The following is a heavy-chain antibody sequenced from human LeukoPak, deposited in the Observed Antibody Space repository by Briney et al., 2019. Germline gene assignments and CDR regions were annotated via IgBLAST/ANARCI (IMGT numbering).Heavy chain of an antibody. Sequence: GRSLRLSCAASGFTFSSYWMTWVCQAPGKWREWVSNINGDGSIENYVPSVRGRFSIFRDNAKDALYLQMNSLRVDDTAIYYCARDPIVGDTGGGDYWGQGTLVTVSS. D-gene: IGHD1-26*01. CDR2: INGDGSIE. J-gene: IGHJ4*02. CDR1: GFTFSSYW. CDR3: ARDPIVGDTGGGDY. V-gene: IGHV3-7*01.